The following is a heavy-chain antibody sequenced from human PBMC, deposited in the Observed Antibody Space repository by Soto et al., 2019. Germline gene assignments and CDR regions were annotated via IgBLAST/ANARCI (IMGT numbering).Heavy chain of an antibody. CDR3: ARGPARAGTYYAMDV. V-gene: IGHV1-69*13. J-gene: IGHJ6*02. CDR1: GGTFSSYA. Sequence: GASVKVSCKASGGTFSSYAISWVRQAPGQGLEWMGGIIPIFGTANYAQKFQGRVTITADESTSTAYMELSSLRSEDTAVYYCARGPARAGTYYAMDVWAKGPRSPSP. CDR2: IIPIFGTA. D-gene: IGHD6-19*01.